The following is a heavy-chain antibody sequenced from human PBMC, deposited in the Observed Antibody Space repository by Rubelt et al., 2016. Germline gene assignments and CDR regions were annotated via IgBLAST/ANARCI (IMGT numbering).Heavy chain of an antibody. Sequence: QVQLVQSGAEVKKPGASVKVSCKASGYTFTSYGISWVRQAPGQGLEWVGWISAYNGTTNYAQKLQGRATMTTDTSTSTAYMELRSLRSDDTAVYYCARDRIRIAARQGWYFDLWGRGTLVTVSS. D-gene: IGHD6-6*01. CDR2: ISAYNGTT. J-gene: IGHJ2*01. V-gene: IGHV1-18*01. CDR3: ARDRIRIAARQGWYFDL. CDR1: GYTFTSYG.